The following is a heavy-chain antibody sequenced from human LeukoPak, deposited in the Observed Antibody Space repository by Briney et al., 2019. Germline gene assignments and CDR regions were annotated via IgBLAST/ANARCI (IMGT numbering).Heavy chain of an antibody. J-gene: IGHJ4*02. CDR3: ARNHGDNSKCDY. CDR1: GYRFPASW. Sequence: GESLKISGKGSGYRFPASWIGGVRQMPGKVLERMGIIFPGDSDTRYSPSFQGKVTISADKSLSTAYLQWSSLKASDTAMYYCARNHGDNSKCDYWGQGTLVTVSS. CDR2: IFPGDSDT. D-gene: IGHD4-23*01. V-gene: IGHV5-51*01.